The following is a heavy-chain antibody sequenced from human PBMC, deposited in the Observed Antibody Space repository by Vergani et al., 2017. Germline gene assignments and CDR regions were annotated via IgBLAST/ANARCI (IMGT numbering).Heavy chain of an antibody. CDR1: GFTFSSYG. Sequence: QVQLVESGGGVVQPGGSLRLSCAASGFTFSSYGMHWVRQAPGKGLEWVAFIRYDGSNKYYADSVKGRFTISRDNSKNTLYLQMNSLRAEDTAVYYCAKDRGYSSSRYGYNWFDPWGQGTLVTVSS. J-gene: IGHJ5*02. V-gene: IGHV3-30*02. CDR3: AKDRGYSSSRYGYNWFDP. D-gene: IGHD6-13*01. CDR2: IRYDGSNK.